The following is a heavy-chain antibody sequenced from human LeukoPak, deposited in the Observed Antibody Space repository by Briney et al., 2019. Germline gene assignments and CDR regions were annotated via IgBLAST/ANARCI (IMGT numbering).Heavy chain of an antibody. V-gene: IGHV3-7*01. Sequence: PGESLRLSCAASGFTFTTYWMSWVRQPPGKGLEWVANIKQDGSEKYYVDSVKGRFTISRDNAKNSLYLQMNSLRAEDTAVYYCARVYANWFDPWGQGTLVTVSS. CDR3: ARVYANWFDP. CDR1: GFTFTTYW. J-gene: IGHJ5*02. D-gene: IGHD3-16*01. CDR2: IKQDGSEK.